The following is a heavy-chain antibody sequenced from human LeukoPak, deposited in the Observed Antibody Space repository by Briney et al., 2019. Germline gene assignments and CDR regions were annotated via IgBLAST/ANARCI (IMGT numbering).Heavy chain of an antibody. J-gene: IGHJ4*02. V-gene: IGHV3-23*01. D-gene: IGHD6-19*01. Sequence: GGSLRLSCAASGFTFSGYAMSWVGQAPGKGPEGVSAISGSGGSTYYADSVKGRFTISRDNSKNTLYLQMNSLRAEDTAVYYCAKDQVAGTTDYWGQGTLVTVSS. CDR2: ISGSGGST. CDR1: GFTFSGYA. CDR3: AKDQVAGTTDY.